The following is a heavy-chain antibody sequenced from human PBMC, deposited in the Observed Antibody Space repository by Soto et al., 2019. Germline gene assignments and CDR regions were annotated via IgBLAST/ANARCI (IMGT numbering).Heavy chain of an antibody. Sequence: PGGSLRLSSPASGFTFSRYWMHWVRQAPGKGLVWVSRINSDGSSTSYADSVKGRFTISRYNAKNTLYLQMNSLRAEDTAVYYCARGPRGYSGWGQGTLVTVSS. J-gene: IGHJ4*02. D-gene: IGHD5-12*01. CDR3: ARGPRGYSG. CDR1: GFTFSRYW. V-gene: IGHV3-74*01. CDR2: INSDGSST.